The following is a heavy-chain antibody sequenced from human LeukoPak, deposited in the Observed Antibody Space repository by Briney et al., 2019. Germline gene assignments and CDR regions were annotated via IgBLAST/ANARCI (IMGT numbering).Heavy chain of an antibody. CDR2: INHSGST. CDR3: ARGLNEWQQLVQGDGPYGMDV. V-gene: IGHV4-34*01. Sequence: SETLSLTCAVYGGSFSGYYWSWIRQPPGKGLEWIGEINHSGSTNYNPSLKSRVTISVDTSKNQFSLKLSSVTAADTAVYYCARGLNEWQQLVQGDGPYGMDVWGQGTTVTVSS. CDR1: GGSFSGYY. D-gene: IGHD6-13*01. J-gene: IGHJ6*02.